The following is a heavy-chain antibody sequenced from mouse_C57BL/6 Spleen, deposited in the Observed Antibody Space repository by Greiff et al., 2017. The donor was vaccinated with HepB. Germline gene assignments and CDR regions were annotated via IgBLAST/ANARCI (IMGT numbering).Heavy chain of an antibody. CDR3: ARSGYWYYFDY. CDR1: GFTFSDYG. Sequence: EVQRVESGGGLVKPGGSLKLSCAASGFTFSDYGMHWVRQAPEKGLEWVAYISSGSSTIYYADTVKGRFTISRDNAKNTLFLQMTSLRSEDTAMYYCARSGYWYYFDYWGQGTTLTVSS. J-gene: IGHJ2*01. D-gene: IGHD2-3*01. CDR2: ISSGSSTI. V-gene: IGHV5-17*01.